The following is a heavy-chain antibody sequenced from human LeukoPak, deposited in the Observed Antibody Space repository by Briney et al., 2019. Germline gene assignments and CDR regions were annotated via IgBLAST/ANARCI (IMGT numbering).Heavy chain of an antibody. J-gene: IGHJ5*02. CDR1: GGSFNVFY. D-gene: IGHD5-12*01. CDR2: VYYNGST. CDR3: ARGDVWIDT. Sequence: SETLSLTCSVSGGSFNVFYCSWIRQPPGKGLEWIGYVYYNGSTIYNPSLKSRVTMSLDPSKYQFSLKLNSVTAADTAVYYCARGDVWIDTWGQGTLVTVSS. V-gene: IGHV4-59*01.